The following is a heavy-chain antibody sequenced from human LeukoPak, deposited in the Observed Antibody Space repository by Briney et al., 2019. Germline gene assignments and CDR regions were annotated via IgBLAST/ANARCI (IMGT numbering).Heavy chain of an antibody. CDR1: GGSISSSSDY. V-gene: IGHV4-39*01. D-gene: IGHD2-2*01. J-gene: IGHJ4*02. CDR2: IYYSGST. Sequence: KPSETLSLTCTVSGGSISSSSDYWGWIRQPPGKGLEWIGSIYYSGSTYYNPSLKSRVTISVDTSKNQFSLKLSSVTAADTAAYYCATQDCSSTSCYSFDYWGQGTLVTVSS. CDR3: ATQDCSSTSCYSFDY.